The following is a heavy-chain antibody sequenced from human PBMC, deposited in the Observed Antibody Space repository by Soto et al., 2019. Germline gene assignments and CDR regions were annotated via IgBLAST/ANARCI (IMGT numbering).Heavy chain of an antibody. D-gene: IGHD2-2*01. V-gene: IGHV4-31*03. CDR3: ARDNIVLVPAAPRSPEYYYYYYGMDV. Sequence: PSETLSLTCTVSGGSISSGGYYWSWIRQHPGKGLEWIGNIYYSGSTYYNPSLKSRVTISVDTSKNQFSLKLSSVTAADTAVYYCARDNIVLVPAAPRSPEYYYYYYGMDVWGQGTTVTVSS. J-gene: IGHJ6*02. CDR1: GGSISSGGYY. CDR2: IYYSGST.